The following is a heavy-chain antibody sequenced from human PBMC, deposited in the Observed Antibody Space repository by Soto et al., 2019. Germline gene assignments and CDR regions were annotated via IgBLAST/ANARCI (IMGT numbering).Heavy chain of an antibody. CDR2: IYSAGST. V-gene: IGHV3-53*04. CDR3: ARADDSSGYYPSTNYFQH. Sequence: EVQLVESGGGLVQPGGSLRLSCAASGFTVSSNYMNWVRQAPGKGLEWVSVIYSAGSTYYADSVKGRFTISRHNSENMLYLQMNSLRAEDTAVYYCARADDSSGYYPSTNYFQHWGQGTLVTVSA. J-gene: IGHJ1*01. D-gene: IGHD3-22*01. CDR1: GFTVSSNY.